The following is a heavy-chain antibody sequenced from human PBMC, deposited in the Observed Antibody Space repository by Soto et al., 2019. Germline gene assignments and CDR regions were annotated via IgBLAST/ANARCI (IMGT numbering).Heavy chain of an antibody. CDR2: ISGSGDTT. D-gene: IGHD6-13*01. J-gene: IGHJ5*02. CDR1: GFTFINSA. V-gene: IGHV3-23*01. CDR3: AKKGSSSSWYSWFDP. Sequence: GGALRLSCAASGFTFINSAMTWVLQAPGKGLEWVSDISGSGDTTSYADSVKGRFTSSRDNSKNTLYLQMNSLRAEDTAVYYCAKKGSSSSWYSWFDPWGQGALVTVSS.